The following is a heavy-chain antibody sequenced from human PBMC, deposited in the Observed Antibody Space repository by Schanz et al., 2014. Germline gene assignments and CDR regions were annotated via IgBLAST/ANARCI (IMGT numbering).Heavy chain of an antibody. Sequence: EVQLLESGGGLVQPGGSLRLSCAASGFTFSSYAMSWVRQAPGKGLEWVSAISGSGGSTYYADSVKGRFTISRDNSKNKMYLQLNSLRAEDTAVYYCARGNDSVWGTRSRKYYGMDVWGQGTTVTVSS. CDR3: ARGNDSVWGTRSRKYYGMDV. V-gene: IGHV3-23*01. D-gene: IGHD3-16*01. CDR2: ISGSGGST. J-gene: IGHJ6*02. CDR1: GFTFSSYA.